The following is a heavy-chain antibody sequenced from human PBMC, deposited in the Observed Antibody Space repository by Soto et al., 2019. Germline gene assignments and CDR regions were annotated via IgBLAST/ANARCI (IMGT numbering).Heavy chain of an antibody. CDR1: GGSLSNYG. CDR3: ARGDATKIVVTTYYAMDV. D-gene: IGHD3-9*01. Sequence: QVQLVQSGAEVKKPGSSVKVSCKASGGSLSNYGISWVRQAPGQGLEWMGGIFPVFGTANYAQKFQGRVTITADESTSIVYMDVTSLRSEDTAVYYCARGDATKIVVTTYYAMDVWGQGTTVTVSS. V-gene: IGHV1-69*12. J-gene: IGHJ6*02. CDR2: IFPVFGTA.